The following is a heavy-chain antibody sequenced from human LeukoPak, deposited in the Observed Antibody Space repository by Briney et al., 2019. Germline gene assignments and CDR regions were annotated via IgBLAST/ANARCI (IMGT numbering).Heavy chain of an antibody. D-gene: IGHD6-13*01. CDR1: GGSSSNYY. Sequence: SETLSLTCTVSGGSSSNYYWSWIRQPPGKGLEWIGYIHYSGSTNYNPSLKSRVTISVDTSKNQFSLQLSSVTAADTAVYYCATLVAPTGTGYFDYWGQGTLVTVSS. CDR3: ATLVAPTGTGYFDY. V-gene: IGHV4-59*01. J-gene: IGHJ4*02. CDR2: IHYSGST.